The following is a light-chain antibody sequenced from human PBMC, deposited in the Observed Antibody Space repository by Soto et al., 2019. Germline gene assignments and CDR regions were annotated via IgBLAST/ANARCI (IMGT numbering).Light chain of an antibody. CDR1: QSIRSW. Sequence: DIQMTQSPSTLSASVGDRVIITCRASQSIRSWLAWYQQKPGKAPNLLIYRASTLKSGIPSRFSGSGSGTEFPLTISSLQPDDFATYYCQQYDRASWTFGQGTKVEIK. J-gene: IGKJ1*01. V-gene: IGKV1-5*03. CDR2: RAS. CDR3: QQYDRASWT.